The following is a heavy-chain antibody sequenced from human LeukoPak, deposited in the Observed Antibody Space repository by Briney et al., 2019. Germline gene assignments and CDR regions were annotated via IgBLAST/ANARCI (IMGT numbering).Heavy chain of an antibody. CDR3: AREYSGSYPAFDY. V-gene: IGHV3-21*01. D-gene: IGHD1-26*01. J-gene: IGHJ4*02. Sequence: GGSLRLSCAASGFTFSSYSMNWVRQAPGKGLEWVSSISSSSSYIYYADSVKGRFTISRDNAKNSLYLQMNSLRAEDTAVYYCAREYSGSYPAFDYWGQGTLVTVSS. CDR1: GFTFSSYS. CDR2: ISSSSSYI.